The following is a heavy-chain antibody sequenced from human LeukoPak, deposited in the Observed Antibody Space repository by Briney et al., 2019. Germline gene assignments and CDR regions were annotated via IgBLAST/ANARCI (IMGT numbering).Heavy chain of an antibody. CDR1: GFTFSSYG. V-gene: IGHV3-49*04. CDR2: IRSKAYGGTT. CDR3: TRARGTMVRGVTNWFDP. D-gene: IGHD3-10*01. Sequence: GGSLRLSCAASGFTFSSYGMSWVRQAPGKGLEWVGFIRSKAYGGTTEYAASVKGRFTISRDDSKSIAYLQMNSLKTEDTVVYYCTRARGTMVRGVTNWFDPWGQGTLVTVSS. J-gene: IGHJ5*02.